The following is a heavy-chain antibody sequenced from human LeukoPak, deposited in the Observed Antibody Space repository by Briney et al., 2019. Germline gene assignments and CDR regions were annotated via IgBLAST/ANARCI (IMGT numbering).Heavy chain of an antibody. J-gene: IGHJ4*02. CDR2: INPNSGGT. CDR1: GYTFTGYY. D-gene: IGHD6-13*01. Sequence: GASVKVSCKASGYTFTGYYMHWVRQAPGQGLEWMGWINPNSGGTNYAQNFQGRVTMTRDTSISTAYMELSRLRSDDTAVYYCAREEQHQRGRHFEYWGQGTLVTVSS. CDR3: AREEQHQRGRHFEY. V-gene: IGHV1-2*02.